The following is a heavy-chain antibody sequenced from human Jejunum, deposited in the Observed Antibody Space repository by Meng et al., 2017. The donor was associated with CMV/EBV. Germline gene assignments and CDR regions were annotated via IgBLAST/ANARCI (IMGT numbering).Heavy chain of an antibody. Sequence: GATFETYGMNWVRQAPGKGLEWISYIGISPTTIYYADSVKGRFTISRDNAKNSLYLDMKSLRAEDTAVYYCAREGHWEQRAPHFDYWGQGTLVTVSS. CDR3: AREGHWEQRAPHFDY. D-gene: IGHD1-26*01. J-gene: IGHJ4*02. CDR1: GATFETYG. V-gene: IGHV3-48*04. CDR2: IGISPTTI.